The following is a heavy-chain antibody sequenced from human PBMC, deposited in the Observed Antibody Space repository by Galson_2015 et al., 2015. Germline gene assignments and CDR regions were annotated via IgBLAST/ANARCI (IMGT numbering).Heavy chain of an antibody. D-gene: IGHD2-15*01. CDR3: ARDACSGGSCWGFLGY. Sequence: SVKVSCKASGYTFTSYAMHWVRQAPGQRLEWMGWINAGNGNTKYSQKFQGRVTITGDTSASTAYMELSSLRSEDTAVYYCARDACSGGSCWGFLGYWGQGTLVTVSS. CDR2: INAGNGNT. CDR1: GYTFTSYA. V-gene: IGHV1-3*01. J-gene: IGHJ4*02.